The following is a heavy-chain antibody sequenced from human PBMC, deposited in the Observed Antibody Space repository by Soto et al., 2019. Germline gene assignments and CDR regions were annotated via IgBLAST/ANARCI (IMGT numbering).Heavy chain of an antibody. J-gene: IGHJ5*01. D-gene: IGHD2-2*01. CDR3: ARDPSEGRVGNWFES. CDR2: ISSSTSYV. CDR1: GFTFSRYG. Sequence: GGSLRLSCAASGFTFSRYGMNWVRQAPGKGLEWVSSISSSTSYVYYADSVKGRFSVSRDNAKKILYLEMYALRTEDTAVYYCARDPSEGRVGNWFESWGQGTLVTVSS. V-gene: IGHV3-21*01.